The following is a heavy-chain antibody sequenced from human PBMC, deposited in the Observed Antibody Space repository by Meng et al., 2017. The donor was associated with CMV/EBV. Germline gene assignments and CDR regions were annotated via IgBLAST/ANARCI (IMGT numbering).Heavy chain of an antibody. CDR2: IRYDGSNK. Sequence: GESLKISCAASGFTFSSYGMHWVRQAPGKGLERVAFIRYDGSNKYYADSVKGRFTISRDNSKNTLYLQMNSLRAEDTAVYYCAKNCSTSCHYGMDVWGQGTTVTVSS. J-gene: IGHJ6*02. CDR3: AKNCSTSCHYGMDV. V-gene: IGHV3-30*02. D-gene: IGHD2-2*01. CDR1: GFTFSSYG.